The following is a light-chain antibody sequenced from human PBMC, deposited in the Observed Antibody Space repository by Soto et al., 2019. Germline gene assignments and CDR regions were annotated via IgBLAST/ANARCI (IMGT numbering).Light chain of an antibody. V-gene: IGKV1-8*01. Sequence: AIRMTQSPSSLSASTVDRVTITCRASQGISSYLAWYQQKPGKAPKLLIYAASTLQSGVPSRFSGSGSGTDFTLTISSLQPEDFATYYCQQLNSYSPGTFGQGTRLEIK. CDR3: QQLNSYSPGT. J-gene: IGKJ5*01. CDR1: QGISSY. CDR2: AAS.